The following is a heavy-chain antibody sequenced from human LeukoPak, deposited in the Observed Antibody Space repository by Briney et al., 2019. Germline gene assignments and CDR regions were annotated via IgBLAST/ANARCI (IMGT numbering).Heavy chain of an antibody. CDR3: ASPYYDYVWGSYRFDY. D-gene: IGHD3-16*02. J-gene: IGHJ4*02. CDR2: ISSSGSTI. V-gene: IGHV3-48*03. Sequence: GGSLRLSCAASGFTFSSYEMNWVRQAPGKGLEWVSYISSSGSTIYYADSVKGRFAISRDNAKNSLYLQMNSLRAEDTAVYYCASPYYDYVWGSYRFDYWGQGTLVTVSS. CDR1: GFTFSSYE.